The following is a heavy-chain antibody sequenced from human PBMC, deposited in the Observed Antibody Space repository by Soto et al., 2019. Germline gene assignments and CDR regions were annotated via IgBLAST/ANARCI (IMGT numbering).Heavy chain of an antibody. V-gene: IGHV1-18*01. CDR3: ASDLGQQLCDY. D-gene: IGHD6-13*01. J-gene: IGHJ4*02. Sequence: QVQLVQSGAEVKKPGASVKVSCTASGYTFTSYGISWVRQAPGQGLEWMGWSSAYNGNTKYAQKSQGRVTMTPDTSTSTAYMELRSRSYDDTAVYYCASDLGQQLCDYWGQGTLVTVSS. CDR1: GYTFTSYG. CDR2: SSAYNGNT.